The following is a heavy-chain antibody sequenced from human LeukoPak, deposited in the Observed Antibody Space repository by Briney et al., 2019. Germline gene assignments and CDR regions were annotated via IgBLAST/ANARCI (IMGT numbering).Heavy chain of an antibody. CDR2: ISTTSTYI. CDR1: GFTFSSYT. D-gene: IGHD6-13*01. CDR3: AKAASSSWPSYYYGMDV. V-gene: IGHV3-21*04. Sequence: GGSLRLSCAASGFTFSSYTMNWVRQAPGKGLEWVSAISTTSTYIYYADSVKGRFTISKDNSKNTVYLQMSSLRVDDTAVYYCAKAASSSWPSYYYGMDVWGQGTTVTVSS. J-gene: IGHJ6*02.